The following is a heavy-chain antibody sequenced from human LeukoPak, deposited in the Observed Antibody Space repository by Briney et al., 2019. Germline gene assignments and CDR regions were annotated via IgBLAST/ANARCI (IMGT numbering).Heavy chain of an antibody. J-gene: IGHJ4*02. CDR3: ANRRGTSGWSEGYFDY. D-gene: IGHD6-19*01. CDR2: IYWDDDK. V-gene: IGHV2-5*02. CDR1: GFSLSTSGVG. Sequence: SGPTLVKPTQTLTLTCTFSGFSLSTSGVGVGWIRQPPGKAPEWLALIYWDDDKRHSPSLKSRLTITKDTSKNQVVLTMTNVDPLDTATYYCANRRGTSGWSEGYFDYWGQGTLVTVSS.